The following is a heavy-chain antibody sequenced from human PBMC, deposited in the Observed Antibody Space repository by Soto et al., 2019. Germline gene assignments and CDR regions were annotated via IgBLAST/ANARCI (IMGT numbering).Heavy chain of an antibody. CDR2: ISHTGDT. CDR3: ARIVVGVTVDL. D-gene: IGHD1-26*01. Sequence: QVQLRESGPGLLKPSETLSLTCTVSDASVWSDSYFWTWIRQPPGKGLEWIAYISHTGDTNYNPSLKSRVTISIETSRNQFSLTVTSVTAADTAVYFCARIVVGVTVDLWGQGSLVTVSS. J-gene: IGHJ4*02. V-gene: IGHV4-61*01. CDR1: DASVWSDSYF.